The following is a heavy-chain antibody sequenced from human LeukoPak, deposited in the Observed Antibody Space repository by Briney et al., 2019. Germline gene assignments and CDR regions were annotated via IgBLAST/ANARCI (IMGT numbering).Heavy chain of an antibody. CDR2: IYYSGST. D-gene: IGHD3-3*01. CDR3: ARSDYDFWSGYFTPGYFDY. J-gene: IGHJ4*02. CDR1: GGSISSGGYY. V-gene: IGHV4-31*03. Sequence: KSSETLSRNSTVSGGSISSGGYYWSWIRQHPGKGLEWIGYIYYSGSTYYNPSLKSRVTISVDTSKNQFSLKLSSVTAADTVVYYCARSDYDFWSGYFTPGYFDYWGQGTLVTVSS.